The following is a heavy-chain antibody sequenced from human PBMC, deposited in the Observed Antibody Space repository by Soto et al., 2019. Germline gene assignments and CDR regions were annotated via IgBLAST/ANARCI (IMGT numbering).Heavy chain of an antibody. V-gene: IGHV2-5*01. D-gene: IGHD2-15*01. CDR2: ISWKDDK. CDR3: AXGYCSGGSCYPEVYFQH. J-gene: IGHJ1*01. Sequence: SGPTLVNPTQTLTLTCTYSGFSLTTSGAGVGWSRQPPGKALEWLALISWKDDKRYNPGLESRLTITKDTSKNQVILTLTNMDPVDTATYYCAXGYCSGGSCYPEVYFQHWGPGTLVTVSS. CDR1: GFSLTTSGAG.